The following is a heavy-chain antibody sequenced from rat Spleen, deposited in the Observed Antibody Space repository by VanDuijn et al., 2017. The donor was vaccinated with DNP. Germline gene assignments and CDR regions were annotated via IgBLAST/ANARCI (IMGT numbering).Heavy chain of an antibody. CDR3: ARHPYNSGYLWYFDY. J-gene: IGHJ2*01. D-gene: IGHD4-3*01. CDR2: ISYEGSST. V-gene: IGHV5-22*01. Sequence: EVQLVESGGGLVQPGRSLKLSCAASGFTFSDYYMAWVRQAPKKGLEWVASISYEGSSTYYGDSVKGRFTISRDNAKSTLYLQMNSLRSEDTATYYCARHPYNSGYLWYFDYWGQGVMVTVSS. CDR1: GFTFSDYY.